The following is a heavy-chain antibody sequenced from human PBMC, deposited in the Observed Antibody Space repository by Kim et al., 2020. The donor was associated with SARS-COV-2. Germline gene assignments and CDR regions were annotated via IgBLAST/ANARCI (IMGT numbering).Heavy chain of an antibody. J-gene: IGHJ6*02. V-gene: IGHV3-23*01. CDR3: AKGEKDEYYYYYGMDV. CDR1: GFTFSSYA. Sequence: GGSLRLSCAASGFTFSSYAMSWVRQAPGKGLEWVSAISGSGGSTYYADSVKGRFTISRDNSKNTLYLQMNSLRAEDTAVYYCAKGEKDEYYYYYGMDVWGQGTTVTVSS. CDR2: ISGSGGST.